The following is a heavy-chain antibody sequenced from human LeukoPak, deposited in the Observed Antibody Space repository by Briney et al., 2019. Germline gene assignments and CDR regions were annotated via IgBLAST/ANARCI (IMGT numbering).Heavy chain of an antibody. D-gene: IGHD6-19*01. J-gene: IGHJ4*02. V-gene: IGHV3-30*03. CDR2: ISHDGSNK. CDR3: ASDDSSGWLFDY. CDR1: GFTFSSYG. Sequence: PGGSLRLSCAASGFTFSSYGMHWVRQAPGKGLEWVAVISHDGSNKYYADSVKGRFTISRDNSKNTLYLQMNSLRAVDTAVYYCASDDSSGWLFDYWGQGTLVTVSS.